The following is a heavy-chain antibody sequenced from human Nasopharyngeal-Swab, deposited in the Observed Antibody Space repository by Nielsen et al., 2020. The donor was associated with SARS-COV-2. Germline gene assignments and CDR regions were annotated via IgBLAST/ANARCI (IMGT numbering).Heavy chain of an antibody. CDR1: GGSFRGYY. V-gene: IGHV4-34*01. CDR3: ARGYSRRHTYYYYYYGMDV. Sequence: SETLSLTCAVYGGSFRGYYWNWIRQPPGKGLEWIGEINHSGSTNYNPSLKSRVTISVDTSKNQFSLKLSSVTAADTAVYYCARGYSRRHTYYYYYYGMDVWGQGTTVTVSS. J-gene: IGHJ6*02. CDR2: INHSGST. D-gene: IGHD6-13*01.